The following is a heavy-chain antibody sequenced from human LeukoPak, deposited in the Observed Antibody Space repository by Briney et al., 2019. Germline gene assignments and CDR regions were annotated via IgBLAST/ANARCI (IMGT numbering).Heavy chain of an antibody. Sequence: GGSLRLSCAASGFTFDDYAMHWVRQAPGKGLEWVSGISWNSGSIGYADSVKGRFTISRDNAKNSLYLQMNSLRAEDTALYYCAKAICSRWGCSGGSCYPFDYWGQGTLVTVSS. V-gene: IGHV3-9*01. CDR3: AKAICSRWGCSGGSCYPFDY. CDR1: GFTFDDYA. D-gene: IGHD2-15*01. J-gene: IGHJ4*02. CDR2: ISWNSGSI.